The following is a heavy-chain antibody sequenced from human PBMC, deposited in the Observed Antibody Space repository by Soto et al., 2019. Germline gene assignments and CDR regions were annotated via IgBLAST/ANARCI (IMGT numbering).Heavy chain of an antibody. J-gene: IGHJ4*02. Sequence: PSETLSLTCAVYGGSFSGYYWSWIRQPPGKGLEWIGEINHSGSTNYNPSLKSRVTISVDTSKNQFSLKLSSVTAADTAVYYCARLTIFGVATGTDFDYWGQGTLVTVSS. D-gene: IGHD3-3*01. CDR1: GGSFSGYY. V-gene: IGHV4-34*01. CDR3: ARLTIFGVATGTDFDY. CDR2: INHSGST.